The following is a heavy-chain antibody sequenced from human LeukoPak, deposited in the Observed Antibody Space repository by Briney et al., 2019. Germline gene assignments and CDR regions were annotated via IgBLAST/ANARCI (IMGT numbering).Heavy chain of an antibody. V-gene: IGHV7-4-1*02. CDR3: ARSNNDGDYLGVGFDY. J-gene: IGHJ4*02. Sequence: GASVKVSCKTSGYTFISYAMNWVRQAPGQGLEWMGWINTNTGNPTYAQGFTGRFVFSLDTSVSTAYLQISSLKAEDTAVYYCARSNNDGDYLGVGFDYWGQGTLVTVSS. CDR2: INTNTGNP. CDR1: GYTFISYA. D-gene: IGHD4-17*01.